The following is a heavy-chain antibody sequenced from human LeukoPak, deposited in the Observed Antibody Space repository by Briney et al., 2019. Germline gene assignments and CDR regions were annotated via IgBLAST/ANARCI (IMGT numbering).Heavy chain of an antibody. CDR3: ARDLTIAAAGTYGY. Sequence: ASVKVSCKTSGYTFTSYGVSWVRQAPGQGPEWMGWISTYNGNTNYAQNFQGRVTMTTDTSTSTAYMEVRSLRSDDTAVYYCARDLTIAAAGTYGYRGQGTLVAVSS. D-gene: IGHD6-13*01. CDR1: GYTFTSYG. CDR2: ISTYNGNT. V-gene: IGHV1-18*01. J-gene: IGHJ4*02.